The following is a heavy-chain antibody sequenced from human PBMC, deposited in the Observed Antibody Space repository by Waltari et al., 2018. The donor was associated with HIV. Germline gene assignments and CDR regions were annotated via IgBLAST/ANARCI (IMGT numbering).Heavy chain of an antibody. CDR1: EFSFTSYW. Sequence: EVQLVQSGAEVKKPGESLNISCKGSEFSFTSYWIGWVRQMPGKGLEWMGITNPGGSETRSHPVLQGQGTNSTDQANSTGYLEGSHLKATDTAMYYCAGQRLRTTYRPHDYYCMDVWGQGTAVTGSS. V-gene: IGHV5-51*01. CDR2: TNPGGSET. D-gene: IGHD3-10*01. J-gene: IGHJ6*02. CDR3: AGQRLRTTYRPHDYYCMDV.